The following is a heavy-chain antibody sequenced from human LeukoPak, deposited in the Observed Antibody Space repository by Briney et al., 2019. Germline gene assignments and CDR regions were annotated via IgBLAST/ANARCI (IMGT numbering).Heavy chain of an antibody. CDR3: ARWGDIAAAATREWYYYGMDV. Sequence: GGSLRLSCAASGFTFSSYGMGWIRQAPGKGLEGGSGLSAGGSVTYYAASVKGRFTISRDNAKNTLYLQMNSLRAEDTAVYYCARWGDIAAAATREWYYYGMDVWGQGTTVTVSS. CDR2: LSAGGSVT. CDR1: GFTFSSYG. D-gene: IGHD6-13*01. V-gene: IGHV3-23*01. J-gene: IGHJ6*02.